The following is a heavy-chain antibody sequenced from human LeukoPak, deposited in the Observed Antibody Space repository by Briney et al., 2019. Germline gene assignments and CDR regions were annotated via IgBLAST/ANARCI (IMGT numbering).Heavy chain of an antibody. CDR1: GFTFDNYA. J-gene: IGHJ4*02. V-gene: IGHV3-9*01. D-gene: IGHD6-19*01. CDR3: AKVRGTYSSGYFFDY. Sequence: HTGRSLRLSCAASGFTFDNYAMHWVRHAPGKGLEWLSIISWNSGYIGYADSVKGRFTISRDNAKKSLDLQMNSLRAEDTAFYYCAKVRGTYSSGYFFDYWGQGTLVTVSS. CDR2: ISWNSGYI.